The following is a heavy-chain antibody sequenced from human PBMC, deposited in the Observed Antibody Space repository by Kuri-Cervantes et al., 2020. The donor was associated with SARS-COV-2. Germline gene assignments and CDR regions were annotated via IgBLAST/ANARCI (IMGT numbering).Heavy chain of an antibody. J-gene: IGHJ6*03. Sequence: GKSLKISCATSGFILDDFGMYWVRQVPGKGLEWVSSITWDGGSTFYADSVKGRFTMSRDSSKKSLYLQMNSLGAEDTAVYYCAREGERAGYYYYYYYYMDVWGKGTTVTVSS. CDR3: AREGERAGYYYYYYYYMDV. CDR2: ITWDGGST. CDR1: GFILDDFG. D-gene: IGHD3-16*01. V-gene: IGHV3-43D*03.